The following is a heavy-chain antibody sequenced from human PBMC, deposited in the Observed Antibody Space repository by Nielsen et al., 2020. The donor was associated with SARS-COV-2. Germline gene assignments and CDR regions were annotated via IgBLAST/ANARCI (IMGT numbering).Heavy chain of an antibody. Sequence: SVKVSCKASGGTFSSYAISWVRQAPGQGLEWMGGIIPILGTANYAQKFQGRVTITADESTSTAYMELSSLRSEDTAVYYCARAYCSSTSCYPRPEFDYYYGMDVWGQGTTVTVS. D-gene: IGHD2-2*01. CDR3: ARAYCSSTSCYPRPEFDYYYGMDV. CDR1: GGTFSSYA. CDR2: IIPILGTA. V-gene: IGHV1-69*13. J-gene: IGHJ6*02.